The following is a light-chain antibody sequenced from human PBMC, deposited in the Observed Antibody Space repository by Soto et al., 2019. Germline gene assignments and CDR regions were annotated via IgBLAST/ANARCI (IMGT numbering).Light chain of an antibody. V-gene: IGKV3-11*01. Sequence: EIVLTQSPATLSLSPGERATLSCRASQSVSSYLAWYQQKPCQAPSLLIYDASNSATGIPARFSGSESGTDLTVTISRVVPEDFAVYYCQQRSNWPPYTFGQGTQLEIK. J-gene: IGKJ2*01. CDR2: DAS. CDR3: QQRSNWPPYT. CDR1: QSVSSY.